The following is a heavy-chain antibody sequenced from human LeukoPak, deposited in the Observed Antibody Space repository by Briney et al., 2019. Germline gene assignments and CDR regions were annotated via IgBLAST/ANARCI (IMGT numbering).Heavy chain of an antibody. CDR3: ARDTSSGWSLDY. CDR1: GFTFSSYG. V-gene: IGHV3-33*01. Sequence: GGSPRLSCAASGFTFSSYGMHWVRQAPGKGLEWVAVIWYDGSNKYYADSVKGRFTISRDNSKNTLYLQMNSLRAEDTAVYYCARDTSSGWSLDYWGQGTLVTVSS. D-gene: IGHD6-19*01. CDR2: IWYDGSNK. J-gene: IGHJ4*02.